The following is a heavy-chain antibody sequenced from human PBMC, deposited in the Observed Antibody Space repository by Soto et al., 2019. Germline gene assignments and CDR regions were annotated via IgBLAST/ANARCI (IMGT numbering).Heavy chain of an antibody. D-gene: IGHD2-15*01. CDR2: IYPGDSDT. CDR3: ARRLYCSGGSCYSGLDY. J-gene: IGHJ4*02. CDR1: GYSFTSYW. Sequence: GESLKISCKGSGYSFTSYWIGWMRQMPGKGLEWMGIIYPGDSDTRYSPSFQGQVTISADKSISTAYLQWSSLKASDTAMYYCARRLYCSGGSCYSGLDYWGQGTLVTVSS. V-gene: IGHV5-51*01.